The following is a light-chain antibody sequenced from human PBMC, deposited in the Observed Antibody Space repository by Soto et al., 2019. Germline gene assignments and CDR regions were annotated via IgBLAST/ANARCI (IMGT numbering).Light chain of an antibody. V-gene: IGKV1-9*01. Sequence: DIQLTQSPSFLSASVGDKVTITCRASQGISNYLAWYQQKPGKAPKLLIYAASTLQSGVPSSFSGSGSGTEFTLTINSLQPEDCATYYCQQLNSYPCTFGQGAKLEIK. CDR3: QQLNSYPCT. CDR1: QGISNY. J-gene: IGKJ2*02. CDR2: AAS.